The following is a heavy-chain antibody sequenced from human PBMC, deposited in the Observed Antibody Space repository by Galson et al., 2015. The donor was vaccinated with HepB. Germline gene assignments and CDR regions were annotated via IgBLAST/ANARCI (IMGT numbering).Heavy chain of an antibody. CDR2: IDPSDSYT. CDR1: GYSFTSYW. V-gene: IGHV5-10-1*01. D-gene: IGHD5-18*01. CDR3: ARHDGYSYGYNDAFDI. J-gene: IGHJ3*02. Sequence: QSGAEVKKPGESLRISCKGSGYSFTSYWISWVRQMPGKGLEWMGRIDPSDSYTNYSPSFQGHVTISADKSISTAYLQWSSLKASDTAMYYCARHDGYSYGYNDAFDIWGQGTMVTVSS.